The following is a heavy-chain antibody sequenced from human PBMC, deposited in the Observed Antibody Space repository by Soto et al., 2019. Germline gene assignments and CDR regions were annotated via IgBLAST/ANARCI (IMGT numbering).Heavy chain of an antibody. D-gene: IGHD2-8*02. V-gene: IGHV1-69*02. CDR2: IIPIVGLT. CDR1: GGSLSSYP. Sequence: QVQLLQSGSEVKKPGSSVKVSCRASGGSLSSYPVTWVRQAPGQGLEWMGRIIPIVGLTNYAQKFQGRVTITADKYTSTAYMELSNLRSDDTAVYYCARPTGGHDAGGNYMDVWGKGTTVIVSS. CDR3: ARPTGGHDAGGNYMDV. J-gene: IGHJ6*03.